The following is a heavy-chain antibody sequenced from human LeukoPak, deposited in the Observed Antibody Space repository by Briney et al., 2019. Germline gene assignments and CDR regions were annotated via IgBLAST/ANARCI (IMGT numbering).Heavy chain of an antibody. Sequence: SETLSLTCTVSGGSISSYYWSWIRQPPGKGLEWIGYIYYSGSTNYNPSLKSRVTISVDTSKNQFSLKLSSVTAADTAVYYCARSFLEWRTGAFDIWGQGTMVTVPS. CDR2: IYYSGST. J-gene: IGHJ3*02. CDR3: ARSFLEWRTGAFDI. D-gene: IGHD3-3*01. V-gene: IGHV4-59*01. CDR1: GGSISSYY.